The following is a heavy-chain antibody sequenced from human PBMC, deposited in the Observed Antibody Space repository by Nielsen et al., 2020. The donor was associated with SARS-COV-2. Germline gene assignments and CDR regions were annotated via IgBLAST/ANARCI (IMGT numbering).Heavy chain of an antibody. V-gene: IGHV3-74*01. CDR1: GFTFSNYW. CDR2: VSMDGRGT. CDR3: TRDGHHWDLDN. D-gene: IGHD7-27*01. Sequence: GESLKISCAASGFTFSNYWMHWVRQAPGKGLVWVARVSMDGRGTNYADSVKGRFTIPRDNAENTLHLDMSSLRVGDSAVYYCTRDGHHWDLDNWGQGALVTVSS. J-gene: IGHJ4*02.